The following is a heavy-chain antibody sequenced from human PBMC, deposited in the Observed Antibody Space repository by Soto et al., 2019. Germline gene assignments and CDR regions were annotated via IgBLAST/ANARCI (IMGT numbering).Heavy chain of an antibody. V-gene: IGHV4-39*01. CDR3: ARQDVRAWGRFDP. J-gene: IGHJ5*02. CDR1: VGSVSSSTYY. Sequence: PAETLSLTCTVSVGSVSSSTYYWFWIRQPPGKGLEWIGTIYYSGITYYNPSLQSRVTISVDTSKNQFSLRLSFVTAADAALYFCARQDVRAWGRFDPWGQGTLVTVSS. D-gene: IGHD7-27*01. CDR2: IYYSGIT.